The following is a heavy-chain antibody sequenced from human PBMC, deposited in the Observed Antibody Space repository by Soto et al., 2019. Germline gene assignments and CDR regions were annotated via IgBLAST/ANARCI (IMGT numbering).Heavy chain of an antibody. CDR3: ARSIAVTCPSFSGLDV. D-gene: IGHD6-19*01. CDR2: IYPGDLDT. V-gene: IGHV5-51*01. Sequence: GESLKISCKGSEYRFSSFWVAWVRQTPGKGLEWLGIIYPGDLDTRYSSSFQGHVIISADKSSSTVSLQWSSLKASDTAMYYCARSIAVTCPSFSGLDVWSQGTPVTVCS. J-gene: IGHJ6*02. CDR1: EYRFSSFW.